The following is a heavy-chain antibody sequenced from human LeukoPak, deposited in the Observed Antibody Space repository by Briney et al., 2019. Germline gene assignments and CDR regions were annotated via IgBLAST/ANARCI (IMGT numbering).Heavy chain of an antibody. CDR3: PTDFFGVVVAATRFDP. CDR1: GFTFSNAW. Sequence: GGSLRLSCAASGFTFSNAWMSWVRQAPGKGLEWVGRIKSKTDGGTTDYAAPVKGRFTISRDDSKNTLYLQMNSLKTEDTAVYYCPTDFFGVVVAATRFDPWGQGTLVTVSS. V-gene: IGHV3-15*01. CDR2: IKSKTDGGTT. J-gene: IGHJ5*02. D-gene: IGHD2-15*01.